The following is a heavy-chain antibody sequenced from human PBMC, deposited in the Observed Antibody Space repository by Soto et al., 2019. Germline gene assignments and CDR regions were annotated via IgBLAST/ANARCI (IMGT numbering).Heavy chain of an antibody. CDR3: ARDWRGAEGFDP. CDR1: GYTFPTYG. D-gene: IGHD3-3*01. CDR2: IGADNSDT. Sequence: QVQLVQSGPEVKKPGGSVKVSCKASGYTFPTYGFSWVRQAPGQGLEWVGWIGADNSDTTYAQKFQGRVIMTIDTSTTTSYMELRSLTTDDTAVYFCARDWRGAEGFDPWGQGTLVTVSS. J-gene: IGHJ5*02. V-gene: IGHV1-18*04.